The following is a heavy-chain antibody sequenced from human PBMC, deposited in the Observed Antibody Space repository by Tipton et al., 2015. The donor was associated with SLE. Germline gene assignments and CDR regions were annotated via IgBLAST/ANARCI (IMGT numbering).Heavy chain of an antibody. CDR3: AKDQGVG. D-gene: IGHD2-8*01. J-gene: IGHJ3*01. V-gene: IGHV3-30-3*01. CDR1: GFTFSSYA. Sequence: RSLRLSCAASGFTFSSYAMHWVRQAPGKGLEWVAVISYDGSNKYYADSVKGRFTISRDNSKNTMYLQMNSLRAEDTGVYYCAKDQGVGWGQGTMVTVSS. CDR2: ISYDGSNK.